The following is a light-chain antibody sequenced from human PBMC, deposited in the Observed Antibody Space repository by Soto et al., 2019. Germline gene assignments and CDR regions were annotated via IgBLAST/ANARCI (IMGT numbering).Light chain of an antibody. CDR3: TSYAGGNNV. CDR1: SSDVGGYNY. V-gene: IGLV2-8*01. CDR2: EVN. Sequence: QSALTQPPSASGSPGQSVTISCTGTSSDVGGYNYVSWYQQHPGKVPKLMVYEVNKRPSGVPYRFSASKSGNTASLTVSGLEAEDEADYYCTSYAGGNNVFGTGTKVTVL. J-gene: IGLJ1*01.